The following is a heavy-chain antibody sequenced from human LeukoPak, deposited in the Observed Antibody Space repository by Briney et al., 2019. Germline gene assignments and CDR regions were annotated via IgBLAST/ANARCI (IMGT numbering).Heavy chain of an antibody. Sequence: PEASVKVSCMASGYTFTSYGISWVRQAPGQGLEWMGWINTNTGNPTYAQGFTGRFVFSLDTSVSTAYLQISSLKAEDTAVYYCARGGYSSGLNWFDPWGQGTLVTVSS. CDR1: GYTFTSYG. D-gene: IGHD6-19*01. CDR2: INTNTGNP. CDR3: ARGGYSSGLNWFDP. V-gene: IGHV7-4-1*02. J-gene: IGHJ5*02.